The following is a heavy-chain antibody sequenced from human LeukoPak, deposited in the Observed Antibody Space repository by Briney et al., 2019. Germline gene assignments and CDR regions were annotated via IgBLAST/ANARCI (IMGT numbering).Heavy chain of an antibody. D-gene: IGHD3-22*01. J-gene: IGHJ4*02. CDR2: INWNGGST. CDR1: GFTFSSYE. V-gene: IGHV3-20*04. Sequence: GGSLRLSCAASGFTFSSYEMSWVRQAPGKGLEWVSGINWNGGSTGYADSVKGRFTISRDNAKNSLYLQMNSLRAEDTALYYCARVGDSSGYYPPNNGFDYWGQGTLVTVSS. CDR3: ARVGDSSGYYPPNNGFDY.